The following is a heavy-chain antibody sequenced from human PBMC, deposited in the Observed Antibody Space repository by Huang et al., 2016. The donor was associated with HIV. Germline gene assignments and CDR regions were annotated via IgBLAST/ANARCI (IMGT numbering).Heavy chain of an antibody. CDR3: AREIMISFGGPFDS. Sequence: QVQLEQWGAGLLKPSETLSLTCAVYGGSFSGYFWHWIRQSPGKGLELLGQINHAGVTDYNPSLKSRATISVDTSKNQFSLKLTSVSAADTAIYYCAREIMISFGGPFDSWGHGNLVTVSS. CDR2: INHAGVT. V-gene: IGHV4-34*02. CDR1: GGSFSGYF. D-gene: IGHD3-16*01. J-gene: IGHJ5*01.